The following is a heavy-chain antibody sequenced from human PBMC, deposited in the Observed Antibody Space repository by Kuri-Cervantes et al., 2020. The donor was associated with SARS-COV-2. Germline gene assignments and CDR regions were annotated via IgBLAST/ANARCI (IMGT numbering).Heavy chain of an antibody. CDR3: ARIQATTVIADY. J-gene: IGHJ4*02. CDR2: IDWDDDK. D-gene: IGHD4-11*01. Sequence: SGPTLVNPTQSVTLTCTFSGFSLDTSAVGVGWIRQPPGKALEWLARIDWDDDKYYNTFLQTRLSIAKDTSKNQVVLTMTNMDPVDTATYYCARIQATTVIADYWGQGTLVTVSS. CDR1: GFSLDTSAVG. V-gene: IGHV2-70*11.